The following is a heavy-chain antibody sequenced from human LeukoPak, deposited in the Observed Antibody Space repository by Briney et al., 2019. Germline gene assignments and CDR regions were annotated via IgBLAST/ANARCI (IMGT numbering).Heavy chain of an antibody. CDR2: IYTSGST. V-gene: IGHV4-59*10. D-gene: IGHD3-10*01. CDR3: AREVMVRGVRYDY. CDR1: GGSFSGYY. Sequence: SETLSLTCAVYGGSFSGYYWSWIRQPPGKGLEWIGRIYTSGSTNYNPSLKSRVTMSVDTSKNQFSLKLSSVTAADTAVYYCAREVMVRGVRYDYWGQGTLVTVSS. J-gene: IGHJ4*02.